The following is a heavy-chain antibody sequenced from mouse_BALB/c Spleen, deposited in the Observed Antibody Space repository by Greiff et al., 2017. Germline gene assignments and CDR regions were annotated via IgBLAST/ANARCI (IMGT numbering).Heavy chain of an antibody. D-gene: IGHD2-3*01. CDR1: GFTFSSFG. CDR2: ISSGSSTI. Sequence: DVKLVESGGGLVQPGGSRKLSCAASGFTFSSFGMHWVRQAPEKGLEWVAYISSGSSTIYYADTVKGRFTISRDNPKNTLFLQMTSLRSEDTAMYYCARPLYDGPWFAYWGQGTLVTVSA. J-gene: IGHJ3*01. CDR3: ARPLYDGPWFAY. V-gene: IGHV5-17*02.